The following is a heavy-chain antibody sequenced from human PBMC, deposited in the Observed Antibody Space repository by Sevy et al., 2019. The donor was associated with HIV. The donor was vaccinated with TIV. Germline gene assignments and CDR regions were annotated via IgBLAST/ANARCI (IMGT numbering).Heavy chain of an antibody. D-gene: IGHD3-3*01. CDR2: NYPGDSDT. Sequence: GESLKISCKGSGYSFTSYWIGWVRHMPGEGLEWMGINYPGDSDTIYSPSFQGQVTISADKSISTAYLQWSSLKASDTAMYYCARRRAFWSGYYIGGWFDPWGQGTLVTVSS. CDR3: ARRRAFWSGYYIGGWFDP. CDR1: GYSFTSYW. V-gene: IGHV5-51*01. J-gene: IGHJ5*02.